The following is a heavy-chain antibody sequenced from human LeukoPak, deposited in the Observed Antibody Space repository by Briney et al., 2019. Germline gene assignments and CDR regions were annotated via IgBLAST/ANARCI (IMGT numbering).Heavy chain of an antibody. CDR3: ARSSGSGSTFDY. D-gene: IGHD1-26*01. V-gene: IGHV4-39*07. CDR2: IYYSGST. Sequence: PSETLSLTCTVSGGSISSSSYYWGWIRQPPGKGLEWIGSIYYSGSTYYNPSLKSRVTVSVDTSKNQFSLKLSSMTAADTAVYYCARSSGSGSTFDYWGQGTLVTVSS. J-gene: IGHJ4*02. CDR1: GGSISSSSYY.